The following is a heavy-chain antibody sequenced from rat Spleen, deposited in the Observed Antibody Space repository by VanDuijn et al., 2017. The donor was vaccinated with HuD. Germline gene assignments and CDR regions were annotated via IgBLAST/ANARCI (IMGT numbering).Heavy chain of an antibody. Sequence: EVQLVESGGGLVQPGRSMKLSCAASGFTFSNYYMAWVRQAPTKGLEWVASISTGGGNTYYRDSVKGRFTISRDNAENTVYLQMNSLRSEDTATYYCARSEGVHYYLPFADWGQGTLVTVSS. D-gene: IGHD1-6*01. CDR1: GFTFSNYY. V-gene: IGHV5-25*01. CDR3: ARSEGVHYYLPFAD. J-gene: IGHJ3*01. CDR2: ISTGGGNT.